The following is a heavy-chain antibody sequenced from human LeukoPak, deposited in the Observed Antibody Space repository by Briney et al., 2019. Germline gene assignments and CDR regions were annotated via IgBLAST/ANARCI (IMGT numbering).Heavy chain of an antibody. V-gene: IGHV3-30*02. Sequence: GGSLRLSCAAARFTFSSYWMHWVRQAPGKGPEWVAFIRYDGSNKYYADSVKGRFTISRDNSKNTMYLQMNSLRAEDTAVYYCAKAGAWDYYYYMDVWGKGTTVTVSS. J-gene: IGHJ6*03. CDR3: AKAGAWDYYYYMDV. D-gene: IGHD4-17*01. CDR1: RFTFSSYW. CDR2: IRYDGSNK.